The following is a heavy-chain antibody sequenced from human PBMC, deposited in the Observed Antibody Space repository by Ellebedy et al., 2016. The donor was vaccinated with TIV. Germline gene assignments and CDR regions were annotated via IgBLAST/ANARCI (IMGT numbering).Heavy chain of an antibody. D-gene: IGHD3-10*01. J-gene: IGHJ6*02. CDR1: GGSFRGYY. V-gene: IGHV4-34*01. Sequence: MPGGSLRLSCAVYGGSFRGYYWSWIRQPPGKGLEWIGEINHSGSTNYNPSLKSRVIISVDTSKNQFSLKLSSVTAADTAVYYCARLLITMVYGMDVWGQGTTVTVSS. CDR2: INHSGST. CDR3: ARLLITMVYGMDV.